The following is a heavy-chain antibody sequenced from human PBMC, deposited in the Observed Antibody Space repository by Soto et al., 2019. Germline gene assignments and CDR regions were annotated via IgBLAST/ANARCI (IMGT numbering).Heavy chain of an antibody. CDR3: ARRVAVAYYYGMDV. CDR1: GGSISSSSYY. J-gene: IGHJ6*02. D-gene: IGHD6-19*01. CDR2: IYYSGST. V-gene: IGHV4-39*01. Sequence: SETLSLTCTVSGGSISSSSYYWGWIRQPPGKGLEWIGSIYYSGSTYYNPSLKSRVTISVDTSKNQFSLKLSSVTAADTAVYYCARRVAVAYYYGMDVWGQGTTVTVSS.